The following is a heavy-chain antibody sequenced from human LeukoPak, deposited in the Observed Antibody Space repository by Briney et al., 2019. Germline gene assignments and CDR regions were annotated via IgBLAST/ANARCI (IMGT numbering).Heavy chain of an antibody. V-gene: IGHV3-23*01. CDR2: ISGSGGST. CDR1: GFTFSSYA. J-gene: IGHJ4*02. Sequence: GGSLRLSCAASGFTFSSYAMSWVRQAPGKGLEWVSAISGSGGSTYYADSVKGRFTISRDNSKNTLYLQMNSLRAEDTAVYYCARVLYSGSLSYWGQGTLVTVSS. D-gene: IGHD1-26*01. CDR3: ARVLYSGSLSY.